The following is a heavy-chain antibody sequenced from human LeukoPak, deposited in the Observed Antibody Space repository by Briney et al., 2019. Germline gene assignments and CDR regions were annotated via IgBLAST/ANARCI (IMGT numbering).Heavy chain of an antibody. V-gene: IGHV3-23*01. J-gene: IGHJ4*02. Sequence: GGSLRLSXAASGFTFSSYAMSWVRQAPGKGLEWVSAISGSGGSTYYADSVKGRFTISRDNSKNTLYLQMNSLRAEDTAVYYCTYSSSWYWFDYWGQGTLVTVSS. CDR2: ISGSGGST. CDR1: GFTFSSYA. D-gene: IGHD6-13*01. CDR3: TYSSSWYWFDY.